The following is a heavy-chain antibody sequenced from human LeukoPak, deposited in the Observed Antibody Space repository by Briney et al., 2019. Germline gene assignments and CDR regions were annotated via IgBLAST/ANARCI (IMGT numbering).Heavy chain of an antibody. CDR1: GGTFNNYS. CDR3: ARVAAHYYYYGMDV. Sequence: GSSVKVSCKASGGTFNNYSITWVRQAPGRGLEWMGGIIPIFGTANYAQEFQGRVTITTDESTSTAYMELTSLRSEDTAVYYCARVAAHYYYYGMDVWGQGTTVTVSS. D-gene: IGHD2-15*01. J-gene: IGHJ6*02. CDR2: IIPIFGTA. V-gene: IGHV1-69*05.